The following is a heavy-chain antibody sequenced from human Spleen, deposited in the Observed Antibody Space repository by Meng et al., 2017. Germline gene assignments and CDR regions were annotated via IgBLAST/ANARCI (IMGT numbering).Heavy chain of an antibody. CDR2: INPNSGGT. Sequence: ASVKVSCKASGYTFVIYGISWVRQAPGQGLEWMGRINPNSGGTNYAQKFQGRVTMTGDTSISTAYMELSGLRSDDTAMYYCARDEDISAAGKLFGDYWGQGTLVTVSS. CDR1: GYTFVIYG. V-gene: IGHV1-2*06. J-gene: IGHJ4*02. CDR3: ARDEDISAAGKLFGDY. D-gene: IGHD6-13*01.